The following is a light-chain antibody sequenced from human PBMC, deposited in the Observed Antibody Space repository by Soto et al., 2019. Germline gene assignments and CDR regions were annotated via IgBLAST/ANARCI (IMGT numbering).Light chain of an antibody. J-gene: IGKJ4*01. CDR3: QQSYTTPLT. V-gene: IGKV1-39*01. CDR1: QYISDF. Sequence: DIHMTQSPSTLSASVLDRVAMTFLASQYISDFLNWYQQKPGKAPVILIYAASTLQSGVPSRFTGSRSETNFTLIISSLQPEDFATYYCQQSYTTPLTFGGGTKVDIK. CDR2: AAS.